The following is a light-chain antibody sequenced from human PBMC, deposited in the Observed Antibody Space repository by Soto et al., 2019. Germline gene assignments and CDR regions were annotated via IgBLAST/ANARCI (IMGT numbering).Light chain of an antibody. J-gene: IGLJ1*01. CDR3: SSYTNSNTRV. V-gene: IGLV2-14*01. CDR2: EVS. Sequence: QSALTQPASVSGSPGQSITISCTGTSSDVGNYKYVSWYQQHPGKAPKLMIYEVSNRPSGVSNRFSGSRSGNTASLTISGLQAEDEADYYCSSYTNSNTRVFGTGTKVTVL. CDR1: SSDVGNYKY.